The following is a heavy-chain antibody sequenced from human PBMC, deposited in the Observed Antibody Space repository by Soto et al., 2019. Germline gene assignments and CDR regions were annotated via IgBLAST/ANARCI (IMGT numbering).Heavy chain of an antibody. V-gene: IGHV4-59*01. J-gene: IGHJ4*02. Sequence: GNLPLTCTVSGLSISRYSWCWIRQPPGKRLEWIGYLYYSGRTNYNHSPKSRVTISEDTSKIQLSLKLSSVTAADTAVYYCAGTLGTTGTYFDYWGQGTLVTVSS. CDR1: GLSISRYS. CDR3: AGTLGTTGTYFDY. D-gene: IGHD1-7*01. CDR2: LYYSGRT.